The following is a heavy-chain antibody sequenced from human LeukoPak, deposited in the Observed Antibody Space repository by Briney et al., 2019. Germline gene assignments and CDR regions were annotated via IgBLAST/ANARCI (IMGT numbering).Heavy chain of an antibody. CDR3: ASTGYAPFPASDY. D-gene: IGHD2-8*01. CDR1: GFTFSSYG. Sequence: GWSLRLSCAASGFTFSSYGRHWVRQAPGKGLEWVAVISYDGSNKYYADSVKGRFTISRDNSKNTLYLQMNSLRAEDTAVYYCASTGYAPFPASDYWGQGTLVTVSS. CDR2: ISYDGSNK. J-gene: IGHJ4*02. V-gene: IGHV3-30*03.